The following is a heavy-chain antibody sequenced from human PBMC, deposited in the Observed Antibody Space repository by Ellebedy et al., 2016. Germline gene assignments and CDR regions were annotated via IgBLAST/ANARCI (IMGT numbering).Heavy chain of an antibody. J-gene: IGHJ6*03. D-gene: IGHD2-8*01. CDR3: ARLMLSDQYFYYYMDV. CDR1: GGTFSSYA. CDR2: IIPIFGTA. Sequence: SVKVSCXASGGTFSSYAISWVRQAPGQGLEWMGGIIPIFGTANYAQKFQGRVTMTTDTSTTTAYMELRSLRSDDTAVYYCARLMLSDQYFYYYMDVWGKGTTVTVSS. V-gene: IGHV1-69*05.